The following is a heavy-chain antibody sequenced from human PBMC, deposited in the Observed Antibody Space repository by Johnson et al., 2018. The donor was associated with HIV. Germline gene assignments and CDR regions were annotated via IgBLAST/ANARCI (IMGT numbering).Heavy chain of an antibody. J-gene: IGHJ3*02. CDR2: ISYDGSNK. Sequence: QVQLVESGGGVVQPGRSLRLSCAASGFTFSSYAMHWVRQAPGKGLEWVAVISYDGSNKYHADSVKGRFTISRDNSKNTLYLQMNSLRAEDTAVYYCARTRHYYEAFDIWGQGTMVTVSS. V-gene: IGHV3-30*04. D-gene: IGHD3-10*01. CDR1: GFTFSSYA. CDR3: ARTRHYYEAFDI.